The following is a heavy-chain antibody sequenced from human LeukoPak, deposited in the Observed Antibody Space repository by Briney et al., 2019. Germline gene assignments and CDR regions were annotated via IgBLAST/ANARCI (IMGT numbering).Heavy chain of an antibody. V-gene: IGHV1-46*02. J-gene: IGHJ4*02. D-gene: IGHD2-8*01. CDR1: GYTFNSYY. Sequence: ASVKVSCKASGYTFNSYYMHWVRQAPGQGLEWMGIINPSGGSTSYAQKFQGRVTMTRDMSTSTVYMELSSLRSEDTAVYYCARSRYCTNGVCHSPDYWGQGTLVTVSS. CDR2: INPSGGST. CDR3: ARSRYCTNGVCHSPDY.